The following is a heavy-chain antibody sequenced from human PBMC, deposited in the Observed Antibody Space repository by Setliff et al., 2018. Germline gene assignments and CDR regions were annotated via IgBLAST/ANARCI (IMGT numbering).Heavy chain of an antibody. J-gene: IGHJ4*02. CDR3: IHYGSGSYSTDY. CDR2: IKREVDGGTT. Sequence: GGSLRLSCIASGFTFSNAWMSWVRQAPGKGLECVGRIKREVDGGTTDYAAPVKGRFSISRDDSKNTLYLQMNSLKIEDTAVYYCIHYGSGSYSTDYWGQGTLVTVSS. D-gene: IGHD3-10*01. CDR1: GFTFSNAW. V-gene: IGHV3-15*01.